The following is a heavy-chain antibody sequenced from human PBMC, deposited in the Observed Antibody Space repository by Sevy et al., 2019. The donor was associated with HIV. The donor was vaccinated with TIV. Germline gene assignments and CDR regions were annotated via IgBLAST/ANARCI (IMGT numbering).Heavy chain of an antibody. CDR2: ISGYNGET. Sequence: ASVKVSCKASGYSFSNYGLTWVRQAPGQGLEWMGWISGYNGETHYAQKFQGRVTMTRETSTTTAYMEMRSLKFEDTALYYCAAISTTSVFDPWGQGTLGTVSS. V-gene: IGHV1-18*01. J-gene: IGHJ5*02. D-gene: IGHD1-7*01. CDR3: AAISTTSVFDP. CDR1: GYSFSNYG.